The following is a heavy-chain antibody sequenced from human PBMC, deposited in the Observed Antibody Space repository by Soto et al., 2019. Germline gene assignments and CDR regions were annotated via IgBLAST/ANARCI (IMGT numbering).Heavy chain of an antibody. CDR1: GYTFTSYY. J-gene: IGHJ4*02. Sequence: ASVKVSCKASGYTFTSYYMHWVRQAPGQGLEWMGIINPSGGSTSYAQKFQGRVTMTRDTSTSTVYMELSSLRSEDTAVYYCARGVRGSGSPTPLFDYWGQGTLVTVSS. CDR2: INPSGGST. D-gene: IGHD3-10*01. CDR3: ARGVRGSGSPTPLFDY. V-gene: IGHV1-46*01.